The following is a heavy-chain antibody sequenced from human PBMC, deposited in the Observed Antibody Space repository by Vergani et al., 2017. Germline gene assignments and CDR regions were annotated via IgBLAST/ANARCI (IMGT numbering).Heavy chain of an antibody. Sequence: VQLVESGGGLVKPGGSLRLSCAASGFSVSDHYMTWIRQAPGKGLEWVSYISNSGNTIEYADSVKGRFSISRDNAKSSLFLQMDSLRAEDTAVYYCARDHRDYNNYPGAFDIWGQGSMVTVSS. J-gene: IGHJ3*02. V-gene: IGHV3-11*01. D-gene: IGHD5-24*01. CDR3: ARDHRDYNNYPGAFDI. CDR1: GFSVSDHY. CDR2: ISNSGNTI.